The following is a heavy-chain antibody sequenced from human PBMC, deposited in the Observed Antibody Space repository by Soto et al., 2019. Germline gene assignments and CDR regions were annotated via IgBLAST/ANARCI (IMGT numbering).Heavy chain of an antibody. J-gene: IGHJ4*02. CDR3: KKGATSHFDS. CDR2: VYPSDSDV. Sequence: PGESLKISCQGSGYRFTSPWIGWVRQMPGKGLEWLGNVYPSDSDVRYSPSFEGRVTISADNSINTAYLHLLNLKASDTAIYYCKKGATSHFDSWGQGTRVTVS. V-gene: IGHV5-51*01. D-gene: IGHD3-16*01. CDR1: GYRFTSPW.